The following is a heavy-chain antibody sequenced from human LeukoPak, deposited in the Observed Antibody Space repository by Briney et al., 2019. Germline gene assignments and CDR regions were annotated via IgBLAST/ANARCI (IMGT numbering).Heavy chain of an antibody. J-gene: IGHJ3*02. CDR3: ARAAIAVAGAFDI. CDR1: GGSISSYY. V-gene: IGHV4-59*01. D-gene: IGHD6-19*01. Sequence: SETLSLTCTVSGGSISSYYWSWIRQPPGKGLEWIGYIYYSGSTNYNPSLKSRVTISVDTSKSQFSLKLSSVTAADTAVYYCARAAIAVAGAFDIWGQGTMVTVSS. CDR2: IYYSGST.